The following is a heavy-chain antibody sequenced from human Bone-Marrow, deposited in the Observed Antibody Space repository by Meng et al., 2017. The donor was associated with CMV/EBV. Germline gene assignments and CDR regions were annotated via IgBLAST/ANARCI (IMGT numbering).Heavy chain of an antibody. CDR2: TYYRSKWYS. CDR3: VRGGYCTSASCYRFFDS. Sequence: SYNSAAWNWIRQSPSRGLEWLGRTYYRSKWYSDYAVSVKSRITINPDTSKNQFSLQLNSVTPEDTAVYYCVRGGYCTSASCYRFFDSWGQGTLVTVSS. CDR1: SYNSAA. D-gene: IGHD2-2*03. V-gene: IGHV6-1*01. J-gene: IGHJ4*02.